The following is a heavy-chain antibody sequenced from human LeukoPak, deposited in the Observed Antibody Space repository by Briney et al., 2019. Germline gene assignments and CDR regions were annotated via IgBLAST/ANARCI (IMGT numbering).Heavy chain of an antibody. V-gene: IGHV3-7*01. CDR1: RFPFSSYW. CDR2: IKQDGSKK. D-gene: IGHD3-22*01. CDR3: ARETNNYYYDSAAYYTPLDY. J-gene: IGHJ4*02. Sequence: GGSLRLSCVASRFPFSSYWMTWVRQAPGKGLEWVANIKQDGSKKSYVDSVKGRFTISRDNSKSTLYLQMNSLRAEDTAMYYCARETNNYYYDSAAYYTPLDYWGQGTLVTVSS.